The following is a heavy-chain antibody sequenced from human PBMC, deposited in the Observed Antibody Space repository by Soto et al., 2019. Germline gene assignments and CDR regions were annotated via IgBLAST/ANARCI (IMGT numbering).Heavy chain of an antibody. J-gene: IGHJ1*01. V-gene: IGHV4-4*07. CDR2: VSTSGHP. D-gene: IGHD1-26*01. CDR3: AVETVGGSPGDC. CDR1: GGSISDYSSSHY. Sequence: SETLSLTCSVSGGSISDYSSSHYWSWIRQPAGKGLEWVGRVSTSGHPTYSPSLKSRVTISLDTSKNQFSLTVNSVTAADTAMYYCAVETVGGSPGDCWGQGTLVTVSS.